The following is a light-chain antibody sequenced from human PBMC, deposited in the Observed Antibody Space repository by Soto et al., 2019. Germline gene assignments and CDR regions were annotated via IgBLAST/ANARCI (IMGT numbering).Light chain of an antibody. Sequence: QSVLTQPASVSGSPGQSITISCTGTSSDVGSYNLVSWYQQHPGKAPKLMIYEGSKRPSGVSNRFSGSKSGNTASLTISGLQAEDEADYYCCSYAGRGGVFGTGTKVTVL. J-gene: IGLJ1*01. CDR2: EGS. CDR3: CSYAGRGGV. CDR1: SSDVGSYNL. V-gene: IGLV2-23*01.